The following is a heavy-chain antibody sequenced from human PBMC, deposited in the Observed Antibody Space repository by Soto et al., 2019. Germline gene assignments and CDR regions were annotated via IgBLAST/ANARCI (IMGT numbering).Heavy chain of an antibody. CDR2: ISGHNGYT. J-gene: IGHJ4*02. V-gene: IGHV1-18*01. CDR3: ARGRIPDGHYFDN. CDR1: GYTFSSYG. Sequence: QVQLVQSGSEVKKPGASVKVSCKASGYTFSSYGVIWVRQAPGQGLEWMGWISGHNGYTDYAQRVQGRLTMTTDTSTSTAYMELRGLTSDDTAVYFCARGRIPDGHYFDNWGQGTLVTVSS. D-gene: IGHD2-21*01.